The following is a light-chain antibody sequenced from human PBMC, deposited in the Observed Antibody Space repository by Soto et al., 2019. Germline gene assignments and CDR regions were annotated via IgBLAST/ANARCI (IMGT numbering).Light chain of an antibody. CDR2: EAS. Sequence: DTQMTQSPATLSASVGDRVTLTCRASQSIKSALAWYQQRPGKAPKLLIYEASTLESGVPPRFSGSGSGTEFTLTISSLQPDDFATYYCQQYNYLWTFGQGTRWIS. J-gene: IGKJ1*01. V-gene: IGKV1-5*03. CDR3: QQYNYLWT. CDR1: QSIKSA.